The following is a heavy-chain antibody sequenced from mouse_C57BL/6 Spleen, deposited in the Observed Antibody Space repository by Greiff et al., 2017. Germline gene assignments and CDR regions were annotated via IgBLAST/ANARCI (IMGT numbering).Heavy chain of an antibody. J-gene: IGHJ4*01. CDR1: GYSITSGYY. Sequence: EVKLVESGPGLVKPSQSLSLTCSVTGYSITSGYYWNWIRQFPGNKLEWMGYISYDGSNNYNPSLKNRISITRDTSKNQFFLKLNSVTTEDTATYYCARGGDGKRQLRLPIWYAMDYWGQGTSVTVSS. V-gene: IGHV3-6*01. CDR2: ISYDGSN. D-gene: IGHD3-2*02. CDR3: ARGGDGKRQLRLPIWYAMDY.